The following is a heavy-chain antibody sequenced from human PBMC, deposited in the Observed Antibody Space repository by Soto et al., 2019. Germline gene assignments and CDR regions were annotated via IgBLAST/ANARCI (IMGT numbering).Heavy chain of an antibody. J-gene: IGHJ4*02. CDR2: ISYDGSNK. CDR3: AKGGSSSWYIGLFDY. CDR1: GFPFSSYG. Sequence: PGGSLRLSCAASGFPFSSYGMHWVRQAPGKGLEWVAVISYDGSNKYYADSVKGRFTISRDNSKNTLYLQMNSLRAEDTAVYYCAKGGSSSWYIGLFDYWGQGT. V-gene: IGHV3-30*18. D-gene: IGHD6-13*01.